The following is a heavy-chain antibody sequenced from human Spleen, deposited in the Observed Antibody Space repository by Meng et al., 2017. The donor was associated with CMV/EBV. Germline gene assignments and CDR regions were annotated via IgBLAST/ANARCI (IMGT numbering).Heavy chain of an antibody. CDR3: AGFVWGIGFDP. D-gene: IGHD7-27*01. CDR1: GGSFSAYY. Sequence: LTCVVYGGSFSAYYWTWIRQPPGKGLEWLGEIHHSGRTNSNPSVKSRLTMSVDMSKSQISLKLSSATAADTAVYYCAGFVWGIGFDPWGQGTLVTVSS. CDR2: IHHSGRT. V-gene: IGHV4-34*01. J-gene: IGHJ5*02.